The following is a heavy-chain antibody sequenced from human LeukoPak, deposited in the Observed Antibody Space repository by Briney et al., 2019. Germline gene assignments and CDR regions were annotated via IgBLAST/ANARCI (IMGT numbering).Heavy chain of an antibody. CDR2: IYHSGST. CDR3: ARGPMVTIFGVVKPRFDY. CDR1: GYSISSGYY. J-gene: IGHJ4*02. V-gene: IGHV4-38-2*02. D-gene: IGHD3-3*01. Sequence: KPSETLSLTCTVSGYSISSGYYWGWIRQPPGKGLEWIGSIYHSGSTNYNPSLKSRVTISVDTSKNQFSLKLSSVTAADTAVYYCARGPMVTIFGVVKPRFDYWGQGTLVTVSS.